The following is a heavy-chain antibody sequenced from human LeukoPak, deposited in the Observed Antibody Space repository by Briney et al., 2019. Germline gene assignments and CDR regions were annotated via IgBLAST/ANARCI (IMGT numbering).Heavy chain of an antibody. V-gene: IGHV3-64*01. CDR2: ISSNGGST. D-gene: IGHD5-18*01. J-gene: IGHJ4*02. CDR3: ARRRGYSYDLDY. CDR1: GFTFSSYA. Sequence: GGSLRLSCAASGFTFSSYARHWVRQAPGKGLEYVSAISSNGGSTYYANSVKGRFTISRDNSKNTLYLQMGSLRAEDMAVYYCARRRGYSYDLDYWGQGTLVTVSS.